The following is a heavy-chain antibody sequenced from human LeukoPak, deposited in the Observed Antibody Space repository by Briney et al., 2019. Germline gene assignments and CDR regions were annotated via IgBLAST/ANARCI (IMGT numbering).Heavy chain of an antibody. D-gene: IGHD3-9*01. Sequence: AASVKVSCKASGGTFSSYAISWVRQAPGQGLEWMGGIIPIFGTANYAQKFQGRVTITADESTSTAYMELSSLRSEDTAVHYCARVGEYYDILTGYGYWGQGTLVTVSS. CDR2: IIPIFGTA. CDR3: ARVGEYYDILTGYGY. V-gene: IGHV1-69*13. CDR1: GGTFSSYA. J-gene: IGHJ4*02.